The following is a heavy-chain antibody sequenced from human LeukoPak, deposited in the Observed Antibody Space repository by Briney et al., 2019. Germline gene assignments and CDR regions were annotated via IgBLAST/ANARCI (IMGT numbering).Heavy chain of an antibody. J-gene: IGHJ3*02. CDR3: ASPLYDYDAFDI. Sequence: GGSLRLSCAASGFTISSYWMSWVRQAPGKGLEWVANIKQDGSEKYYVDSVKGRFTISRDNAKNSLYLQMNSLRAEDTAVYYCASPLYDYDAFDIWGQGTMVTVSS. CDR2: IKQDGSEK. D-gene: IGHD3-16*01. V-gene: IGHV3-7*01. CDR1: GFTISSYW.